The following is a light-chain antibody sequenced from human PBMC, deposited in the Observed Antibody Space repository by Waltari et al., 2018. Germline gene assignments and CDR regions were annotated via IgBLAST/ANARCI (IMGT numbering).Light chain of an antibody. V-gene: IGKV3-20*01. CDR3: QKYGTLPAT. Sequence: EIVLTPSPGTLSLSPGERATLSCRASQRVSRTLAWYQQKPGPAPRLLIYDASSRATGIPDRFSGSGSGTDFSLTISRLEPEDFAVYYCQKYGTLPATFGQGTKVEIK. CDR1: QRVSRT. J-gene: IGKJ1*01. CDR2: DAS.